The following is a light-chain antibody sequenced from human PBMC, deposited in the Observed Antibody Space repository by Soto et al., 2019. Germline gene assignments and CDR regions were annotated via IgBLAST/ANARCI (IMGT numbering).Light chain of an antibody. J-gene: IGKJ2*04. Sequence: IQMTQSPSSLSASTGDTVVITCRASQDISDYVAWYQHKPGRAPKLLIYGASTLQSGVPPRFSGSGSETEFMLTISRLQSEDFATYYCQQYYSSCSFGQGTKVDIK. CDR1: QDISDY. V-gene: IGKV1-8*01. CDR3: QQYYSSCS. CDR2: GAS.